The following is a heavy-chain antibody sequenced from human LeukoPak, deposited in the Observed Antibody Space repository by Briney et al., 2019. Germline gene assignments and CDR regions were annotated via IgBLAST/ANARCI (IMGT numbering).Heavy chain of an antibody. CDR1: GGSFSGYY. CDR2: INHSGST. V-gene: IGHV4-34*01. Sequence: SETLSLTCAVHGGSFSGYYWSWIRQPPGKGLEWIGEINHSGSTNYNPSLKSRVTISVDTSKNQFSLKLSSVTAADTAVYYCARGSGRYSSSSVYWGQGTLVTVSS. D-gene: IGHD6-13*01. J-gene: IGHJ4*02. CDR3: ARGSGRYSSSSVY.